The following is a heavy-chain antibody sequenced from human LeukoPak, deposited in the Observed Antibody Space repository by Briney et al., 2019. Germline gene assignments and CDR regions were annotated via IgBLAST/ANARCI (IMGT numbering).Heavy chain of an antibody. CDR3: AKEGYCSSTSCYEYYYYYYMDV. CDR2: IYTSGST. CDR1: GGSISSYY. Sequence: SETLSLTCTVSGGSISSYYWSWIRQPAGKGLEWIGRIYTSGSTNYNPSLKSRVTMSVDTSKNQFSLKLSSVTAADTAVYYCAKEGYCSSTSCYEYYYYYYMDVWGKETTVTVSS. J-gene: IGHJ6*03. D-gene: IGHD2-2*01. V-gene: IGHV4-4*07.